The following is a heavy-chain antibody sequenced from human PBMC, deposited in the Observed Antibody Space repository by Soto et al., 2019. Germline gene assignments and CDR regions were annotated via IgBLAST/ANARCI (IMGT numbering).Heavy chain of an antibody. CDR2: IFDGEKL. CDR3: ARHPRLAARPTVWFDP. CDR1: GGSISSGTYY. V-gene: IGHV4-39*01. Sequence: QLQLQESGPGLVKPSETLSLNCTVSGGSISSGTYYWGWIRQPPGKGLEWIGTIFDGEKLYYNPSLKSRVSISIDTSKNQFSLRVTSVTATDTAVYYCARHPRLAARPTVWFDPWGQGTLVTVSS. D-gene: IGHD6-6*01. J-gene: IGHJ5*02.